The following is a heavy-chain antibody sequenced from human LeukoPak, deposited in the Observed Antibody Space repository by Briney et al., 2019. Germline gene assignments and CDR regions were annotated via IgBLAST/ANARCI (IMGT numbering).Heavy chain of an antibody. J-gene: IGHJ4*02. CDR3: AVCSGSYYDFDY. CDR2: MNPNSGNT. V-gene: IGHV1-8*02. CDR1: GYTLTGYY. D-gene: IGHD3-10*02. Sequence: ASVKVSCKASGYTLTGYYMHWVRQAPGQGLEWMGWMNPNSGNTGYAQKFQGRVTMTRNTSISTAYMELSSLRSEDTAVYYCAVCSGSYYDFDYWGQGTLVTVSS.